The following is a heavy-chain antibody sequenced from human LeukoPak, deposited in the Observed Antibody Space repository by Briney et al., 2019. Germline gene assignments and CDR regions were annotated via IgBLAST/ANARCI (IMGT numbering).Heavy chain of an antibody. CDR2: IHHSGSA. V-gene: IGHV4-4*02. D-gene: IGHD3-10*01. J-gene: IGHJ3*02. CDR3: AREGHYYASGSGAFDI. Sequence: SETLSLTCAVSGASISSNWWNWVRQPPGKGLEWIGEIHHSGSANYNPSLKSRVTISLDTSENQFSLRLSSVTAADTAVYYCAREGHYYASGSGAFDIWGQGTMITVSS. CDR1: GASISSNW.